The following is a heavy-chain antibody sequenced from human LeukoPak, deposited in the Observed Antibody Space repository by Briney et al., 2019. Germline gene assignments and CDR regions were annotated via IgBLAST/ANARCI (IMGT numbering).Heavy chain of an antibody. D-gene: IGHD4-17*01. J-gene: IGHJ4*02. CDR2: ISGSGGST. CDR3: AKSPGPTVTTIDY. CDR1: GFTFSSYA. Sequence: GGSLRLSCAASGFTFSSYAMSWVRQAPGKGLEGVSAISGSGGSTYYADSVKGRFTISRDNSKNTLYLQMNSLRAEDTAVYYCAKSPGPTVTTIDYWGQGTLVTVSS. V-gene: IGHV3-23*01.